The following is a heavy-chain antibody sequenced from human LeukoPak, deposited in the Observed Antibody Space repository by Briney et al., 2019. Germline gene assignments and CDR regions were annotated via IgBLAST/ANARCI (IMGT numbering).Heavy chain of an antibody. D-gene: IGHD4-23*01. Sequence: PGGSLRLSCAASGFTLSDYFMIWVRQVPGRGLQWVAYISKTGATIQYDDSVKGRFTISRDNAQNTLYLQMNSLRVDDTGMYFCAREDYGGTNFDHWGQGTLVTVSS. CDR1: GFTLSDYF. V-gene: IGHV3-11*01. J-gene: IGHJ4*02. CDR2: ISKTGATI. CDR3: AREDYGGTNFDH.